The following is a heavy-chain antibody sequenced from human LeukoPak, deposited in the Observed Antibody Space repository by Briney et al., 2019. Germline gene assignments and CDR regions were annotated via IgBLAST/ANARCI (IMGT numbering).Heavy chain of an antibody. D-gene: IGHD3-22*01. Sequence: SETLSLTCTVSGGSISSYYWGWIRQPPGKGLEWIGYIYYSGSTNYNPSLKSRVTISVDTSKNQFSLKLSSVTAADTAVYYCARETGYYDSSGFDYWGQGTLVTVSS. CDR3: ARETGYYDSSGFDY. V-gene: IGHV4-59*01. J-gene: IGHJ4*02. CDR1: GGSISSYY. CDR2: IYYSGST.